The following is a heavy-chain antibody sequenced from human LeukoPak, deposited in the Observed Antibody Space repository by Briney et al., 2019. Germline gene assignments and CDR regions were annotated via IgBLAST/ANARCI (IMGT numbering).Heavy chain of an antibody. V-gene: IGHV3-30*18. Sequence: GGSLRLSCAASGFTFSSYGMHWVRQAPGKGLEWVAVISYDGSNKYYADSVKGRFTISRDNSKNTLYLQMNSLRAEDTAVYYCAKDRGSSSRWFDPWGQGTLVTVSS. CDR2: ISYDGSNK. CDR1: GFTFSSYG. CDR3: AKDRGSSSRWFDP. J-gene: IGHJ5*02. D-gene: IGHD6-6*01.